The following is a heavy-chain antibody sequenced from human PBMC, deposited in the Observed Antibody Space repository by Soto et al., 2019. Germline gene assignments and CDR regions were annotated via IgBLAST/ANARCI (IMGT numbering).Heavy chain of an antibody. Sequence: SVKVSCKASVGTFSSYAISWVRQAPGQGLEWMGGIIPIFGTANYAQKFQGRVTITADESTSTAYMELSSLRSEDTAVYYCARVPPSRDGYNLPDYWGQGTLVTVSS. V-gene: IGHV1-69*01. CDR2: IIPIFGTA. CDR1: VGTFSSYA. D-gene: IGHD5-12*01. J-gene: IGHJ4*02. CDR3: ARVPPSRDGYNLPDY.